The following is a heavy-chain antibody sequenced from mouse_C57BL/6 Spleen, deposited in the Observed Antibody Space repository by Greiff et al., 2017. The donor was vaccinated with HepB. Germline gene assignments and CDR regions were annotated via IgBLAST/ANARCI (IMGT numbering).Heavy chain of an antibody. V-gene: IGHV3-6*01. CDR1: GYSITSGYY. CDR2: ISYDGSN. CDR3: ARETYYSNSYFDY. D-gene: IGHD2-5*01. Sequence: DVKLQESGPGLVKPSQSLSLTCSVTGYSITSGYYWNWIRQFPGNKLEWMGYISYDGSNNYNPSLKNRISITRDTSKNQFFLTLNSVTTEDTATYYCARETYYSNSYFDYWGQGTTLTVSS. J-gene: IGHJ2*01.